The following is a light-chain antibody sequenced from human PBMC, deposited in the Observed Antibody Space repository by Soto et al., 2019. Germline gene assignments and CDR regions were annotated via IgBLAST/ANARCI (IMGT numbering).Light chain of an antibody. CDR3: SSYAGSSTYV. Sequence: QSALTQPASVSGSPGQSITISCTGTSSDVGYDNYVSWFQQHPGKAPKLMIYEVNKRPSGVPDRFSGSKSGSTASLTVSGLQAEDEADYYCSSYAGSSTYVFGTGTKVTVL. CDR1: SSDVGYDNY. V-gene: IGLV2-8*01. CDR2: EVN. J-gene: IGLJ1*01.